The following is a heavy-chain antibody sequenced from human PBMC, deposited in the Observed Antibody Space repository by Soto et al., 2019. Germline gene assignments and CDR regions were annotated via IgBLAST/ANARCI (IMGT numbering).Heavy chain of an antibody. CDR2: IYYSGST. Sequence: QVQLQESGPGLVKPSETLSLTCTVSGGSISSYYWSWIRQPPGKGLEWIGYIYYSGSTNYNPSLKIRVTISVAPPKNQCSLKLSSVTAADTAVYYCARVWGGAFDIWGQGTMVTVSS. J-gene: IGHJ3*02. V-gene: IGHV4-59*01. CDR3: ARVWGGAFDI. D-gene: IGHD3-10*01. CDR1: GGSISSYY.